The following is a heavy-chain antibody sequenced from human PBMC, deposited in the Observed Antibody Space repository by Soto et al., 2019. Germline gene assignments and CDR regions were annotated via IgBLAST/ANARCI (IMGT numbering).Heavy chain of an antibody. V-gene: IGHV3-74*03. CDR3: ARDNNWSYDS. CDR2: IKPDGSRT. CDR1: GFTFISYW. J-gene: IGHJ4*02. Sequence: PGGSLELSCAASGFTFISYWMHWVRQAPGEGLVWVSYIKPDGSRTKDADSVKGRFTISRDNARNTLYLRMNSLRAEDTAVYYCARDNNWSYDSWGRGTLVTVSS. D-gene: IGHD1-1*01.